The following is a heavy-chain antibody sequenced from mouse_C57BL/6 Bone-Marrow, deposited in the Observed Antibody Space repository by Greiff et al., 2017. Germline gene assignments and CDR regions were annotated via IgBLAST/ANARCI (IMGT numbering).Heavy chain of an antibody. J-gene: IGHJ3*01. CDR3: ARDSGDMAWCAY. D-gene: IGHD3-1*01. CDR2: ISNDGSN. V-gene: IGHV3-6*01. Sequence: EVQLQESGPGLVKPSQSLSLTCSVTGYSITSGYYWNWIRQFPGNNLEWMGYISNDGSNNYNPSLKNRISITLDTSKNQFFLKLNSVTTEDTATYYCARDSGDMAWCAYWGQGTLVTVAA. CDR1: GYSITSGYY.